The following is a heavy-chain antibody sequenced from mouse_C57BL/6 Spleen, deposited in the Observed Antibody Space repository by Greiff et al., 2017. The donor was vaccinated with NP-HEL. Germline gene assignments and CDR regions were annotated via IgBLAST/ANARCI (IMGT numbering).Heavy chain of an antibody. CDR3: ARRYEYYFDY. J-gene: IGHJ2*01. D-gene: IGHD2-3*01. CDR1: GFTFSDYG. V-gene: IGHV5-17*01. CDR2: ISSGSSTI. Sequence: EVHLVASGGGLVKPGGSLKLSCAASGFTFSDYGMHWVRQAPEKGLEWVAYISSGSSTIYYADTVKGRFPISRDNAKNTLFLQMTSLRAEDTAMYYCARRYEYYFDYWGQGTTLTVSS.